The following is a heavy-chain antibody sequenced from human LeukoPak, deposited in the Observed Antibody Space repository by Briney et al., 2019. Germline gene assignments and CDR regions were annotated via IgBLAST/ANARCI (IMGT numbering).Heavy chain of an antibody. V-gene: IGHV4-59*02. J-gene: IGHJ5*02. D-gene: IGHD2-2*01. CDR3: ARGKAYYCSSTSCYSNNWFDP. Sequence: PSETLSLTCTVSSGSVNSYYWSWIRQPPGKGLEWIGYVYYSGSTNYNPSLKSRVTISVDTSKNQFSLKLSSVTAADTAVYYCARGKAYYCSSTSCYSNNWFDPWGQGTLVTVSS. CDR2: VYYSGST. CDR1: SGSVNSYY.